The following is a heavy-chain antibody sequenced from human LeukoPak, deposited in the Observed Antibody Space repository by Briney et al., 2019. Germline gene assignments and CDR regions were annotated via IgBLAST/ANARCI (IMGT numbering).Heavy chain of an antibody. D-gene: IGHD1-26*01. J-gene: IGHJ4*02. Sequence: SETLSLTCTVSGYSISSGYYWGWIRPPPGKGLEWIGSMYHSGSTYYNPSLKSRVAISIDTSKNQFSLRLSSVTAADTAVYYCARDGVGATGLKIDYWGQGTLVTVSS. CDR2: MYHSGST. CDR3: ARDGVGATGLKIDY. CDR1: GYSISSGYY. V-gene: IGHV4-38-2*02.